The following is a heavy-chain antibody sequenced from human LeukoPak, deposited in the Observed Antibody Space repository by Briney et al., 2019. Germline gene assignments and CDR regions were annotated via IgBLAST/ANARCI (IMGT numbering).Heavy chain of an antibody. CDR2: IWYDGSNK. CDR1: GFTFSSYG. Sequence: PGGSLRLPCAASGFTFSSYGMHWVRQAPGKGLEWVAVIWYDGSNKYYADSVKGRFTISRDNSKNTLYLQMNSLRAEDTAVYYCARDSSGDYLDYWGQGTLVTVSS. J-gene: IGHJ4*02. D-gene: IGHD4-17*01. V-gene: IGHV3-33*01. CDR3: ARDSSGDYLDY.